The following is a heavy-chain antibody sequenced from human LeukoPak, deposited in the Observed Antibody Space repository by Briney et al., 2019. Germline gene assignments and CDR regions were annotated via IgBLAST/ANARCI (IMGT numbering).Heavy chain of an antibody. CDR3: ARVDGDFWSGYYTY. CDR1: GFTFNNHA. J-gene: IGHJ4*02. CDR2: ISYTGSDK. D-gene: IGHD3-3*01. V-gene: IGHV3-30-3*01. Sequence: PGGSLRLSCAASGFTFNNHAMHWVHQAPGKGLEWVAVISYTGSDKYYADSVKGRFTISRDNSKNTLYLQMNSLRAEDTAVYYCARVDGDFWSGYYTYWGQGTLVTVSS.